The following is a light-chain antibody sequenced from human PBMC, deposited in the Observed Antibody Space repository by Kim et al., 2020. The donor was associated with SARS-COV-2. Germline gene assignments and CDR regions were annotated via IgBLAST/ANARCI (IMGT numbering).Light chain of an antibody. CDR1: SLRSYY. CDR2: GKN. CDR3: NSRGSSGNDPWV. V-gene: IGLV3-19*01. Sequence: SSELTQDPAVSVALGQTVKITCQGDSLRSYYASWYQQKPGQAPVLVIYGKNNRPSGIPDRFSGSTSGNTASLTITGAQAEDEADYYCNSRGSSGNDPWV. J-gene: IGLJ3*02.